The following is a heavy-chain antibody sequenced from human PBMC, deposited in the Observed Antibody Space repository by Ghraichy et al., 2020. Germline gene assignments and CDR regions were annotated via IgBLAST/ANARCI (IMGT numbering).Heavy chain of an antibody. D-gene: IGHD3-9*01. V-gene: IGHV3-74*01. CDR1: GFTFSYYW. CDR2: INTDGSST. Sequence: PLKVSCAASGFTFSYYWMHWVRQAPGKGLVWVSRINTDGSSTSYADSVKGRFTISRDNAKNTLYLQMNSLRAEDTAVYYCVRGAADWRGVDYWGQGTLVTVSS. J-gene: IGHJ4*02. CDR3: VRGAADWRGVDY.